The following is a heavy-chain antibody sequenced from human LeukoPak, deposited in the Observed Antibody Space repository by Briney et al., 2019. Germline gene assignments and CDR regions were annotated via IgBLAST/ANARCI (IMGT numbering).Heavy chain of an antibody. CDR1: GFTFSTYS. V-gene: IGHV3-48*01. Sequence: PGGSLRLSCVASGFTFSTYSINWVRQAPGQGLDWVSYISSDSNTIYYADSVKGRFTISRDNSKNTLYLQMNSLRAEDTAVYYCAQGNNWVNYYYYYMDVWGKGTTVTVSS. CDR3: AQGNNWVNYYYYYMDV. CDR2: ISSDSNTI. D-gene: IGHD1-1*01. J-gene: IGHJ6*03.